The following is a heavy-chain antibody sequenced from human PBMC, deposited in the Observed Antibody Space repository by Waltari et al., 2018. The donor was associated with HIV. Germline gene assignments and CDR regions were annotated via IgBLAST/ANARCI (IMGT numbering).Heavy chain of an antibody. V-gene: IGHV3-7*01. CDR2: IKQDGSER. CDR1: GFTFGPYW. CDR3: ARSSWHDY. D-gene: IGHD6-13*01. Sequence: EVQLVESGGGLVRPGGSLRLSCAASGFTFGPYWMNWVRQAPGKGLEWVAKIKQDGSERHYVDSVKGRFTISRDNAKNSLYLQMNSLRAEDTAVYYCARSSWHDYWGQGTLVTVSS. J-gene: IGHJ4*02.